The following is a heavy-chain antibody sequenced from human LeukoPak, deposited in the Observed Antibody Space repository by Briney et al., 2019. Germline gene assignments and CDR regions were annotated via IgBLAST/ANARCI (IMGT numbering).Heavy chain of an antibody. CDR3: AKAPGQYVHYYYYMDV. Sequence: GGSLRLSCAASGFTFSSYWMHWVRQAPGKGLVWVSRINSDGSSTSYADSVKGRFTISRDNSKNTLYLQMISLRPEDTAIYYCAKAPGQYVHYYYYMDVWGKGTTVTVSS. CDR2: INSDGSST. D-gene: IGHD2-2*01. J-gene: IGHJ6*03. CDR1: GFTFSSYW. V-gene: IGHV3-74*01.